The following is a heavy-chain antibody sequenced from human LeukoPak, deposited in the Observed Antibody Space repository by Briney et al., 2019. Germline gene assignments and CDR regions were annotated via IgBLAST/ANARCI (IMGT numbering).Heavy chain of an antibody. CDR1: GGTFSSYA. V-gene: IGHV1-8*02. CDR2: INPNSGNT. D-gene: IGHD3-16*02. Sequence: ASVKVSCKASGGTFSSYAINWVRQASGQGLEWMGWINPNSGNTGYAQKFQGRISLTRNTSITTAYMELSSLTSEDTAVYYCATKTLRLGEFSLDWGQGTLVTVSS. CDR3: ATKTLRLGEFSLD. J-gene: IGHJ4*02.